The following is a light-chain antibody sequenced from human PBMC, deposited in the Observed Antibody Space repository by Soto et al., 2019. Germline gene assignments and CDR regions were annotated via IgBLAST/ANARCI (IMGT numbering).Light chain of an antibody. Sequence: EIVMTQSPVTLSVSPGEGATLSCRASQSVSTKLVWYQQKPGQAPRLLIYGASTRATGIPARSSGSGSGTEFTLTISSLQSEDFAVYYCQQYTGWPRTCGQGTKVEVK. CDR3: QQYTGWPRT. CDR2: GAS. V-gene: IGKV3-15*01. J-gene: IGKJ1*01. CDR1: QSVSTK.